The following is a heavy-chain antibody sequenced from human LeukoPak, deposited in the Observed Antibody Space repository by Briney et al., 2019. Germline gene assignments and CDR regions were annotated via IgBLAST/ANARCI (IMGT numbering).Heavy chain of an antibody. CDR2: ISSSSSYI. CDR1: GFTFSSYS. J-gene: IGHJ2*01. CDR3: AREAGDGYNSGWYLDL. D-gene: IGHD5-24*01. Sequence: GGSLRLSCAASGFTFSSYSMNWVRQAPGKGLEWVSSISSSSSYIYYADSVKGRFTISREDAKSSLYLQMNSLRAEDTAVYYCAREAGDGYNSGWYLDLWGRGTLVTVSS. V-gene: IGHV3-21*01.